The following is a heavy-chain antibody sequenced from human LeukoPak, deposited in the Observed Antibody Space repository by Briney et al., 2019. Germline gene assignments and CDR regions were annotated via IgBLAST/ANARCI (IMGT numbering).Heavy chain of an antibody. CDR3: ARTPRHQQLFWFDY. D-gene: IGHD6-13*01. CDR2: ISSSGSTI. CDR1: GFTFSYYY. J-gene: IGHJ4*02. V-gene: IGHV3-11*01. Sequence: GGSLRLSCAAAGFTFSYYYMSWSRQAPGEGLGWVSFISSSGSTIYYADSVKGRFTISRDNAKNTLYLQMNSLRAEDTAVYYCARTPRHQQLFWFDYWGQGTLVTVSS.